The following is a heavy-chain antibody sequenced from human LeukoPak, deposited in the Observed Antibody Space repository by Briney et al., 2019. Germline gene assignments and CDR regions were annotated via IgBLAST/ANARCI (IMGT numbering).Heavy chain of an antibody. J-gene: IGHJ4*02. V-gene: IGHV1-69*04. D-gene: IGHD3-22*01. CDR3: AREPCTMIVRPNCYYFDY. CDR2: IIPIFGIA. CDR1: GGTFSSYA. Sequence: GASVKVSCKASGGTFSSYAISWVRQAPGQGLEWMGRIIPIFGIANYAQKFQGRVTITADKSTSTAYMELSSLRSEDTAVYYCAREPCTMIVRPNCYYFDYWGQGTLVTVSS.